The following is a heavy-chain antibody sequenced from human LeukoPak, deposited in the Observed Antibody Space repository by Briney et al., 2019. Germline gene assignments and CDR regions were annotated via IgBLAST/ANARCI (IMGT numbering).Heavy chain of an antibody. J-gene: IGHJ6*02. CDR2: IYYSGST. D-gene: IGHD3-22*01. CDR1: GGSISSYY. CDR3: ARVSSDSSGYYSDYYYGMDV. V-gene: IGHV4-59*01. Sequence: NPSETLSLTCTVSGGSISSYYWSWIRQPPGKGLEWIGYIYYSGSTNYNPSLKSRVTISVDTSKNQFSLKLSSVTAADTAVYYCARVSSDSSGYYSDYYYGMDVWGQGTTVTVSS.